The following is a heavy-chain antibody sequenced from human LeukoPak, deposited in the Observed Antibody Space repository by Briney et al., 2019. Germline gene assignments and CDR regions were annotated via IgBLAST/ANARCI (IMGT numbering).Heavy chain of an antibody. CDR3: ARYPEYCSSTSCYGVYGMDV. V-gene: IGHV3-30-3*01. Sequence: GGSLRLSCAASGFTFDNYAMSWVRQTPGKGLEWVAVISYDGSNKYYADSVKGRFTISRDNSKNTLYLQMNSLRAEDTAVYYCARYPEYCSSTSCYGVYGMDVWGQGTTVTVSS. CDR1: GFTFDNYA. D-gene: IGHD2-2*01. CDR2: ISYDGSNK. J-gene: IGHJ6*02.